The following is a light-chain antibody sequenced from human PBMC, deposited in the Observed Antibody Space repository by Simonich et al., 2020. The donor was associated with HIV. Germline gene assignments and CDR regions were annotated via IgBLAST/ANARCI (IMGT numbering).Light chain of an antibody. CDR3: QQYYSIPWT. CDR1: QSVLYSSNNKNY. J-gene: IGKJ1*01. Sequence: DIVMTQSPDSLAVSLGERATINCKSSQSVLYSSNNKNYLAWYQKKPGQPPKLLIDSASTRESGVPDRFSGSGSGTDFTLTISSLQAEDVAVYYCQQYYSIPWTFGQGTKVEIK. V-gene: IGKV4-1*01. CDR2: SAS.